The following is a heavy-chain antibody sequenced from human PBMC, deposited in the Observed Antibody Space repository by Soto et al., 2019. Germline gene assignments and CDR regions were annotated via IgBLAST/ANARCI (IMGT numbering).Heavy chain of an antibody. CDR3: AKGVAVRGVTSFDY. Sequence: GGSLRLSCAASGFTFSSYAMNWVRQAPGKGLEWVSSITGGSTYYADPVKGRFTISRDNSKNTLYLQMSSLRAEDTAVYYCAKGVAVRGVTSFDYWGQGTLVTVSS. CDR1: GFTFSSYA. V-gene: IGHV3-23*01. CDR2: ITGGST. D-gene: IGHD3-10*01. J-gene: IGHJ4*02.